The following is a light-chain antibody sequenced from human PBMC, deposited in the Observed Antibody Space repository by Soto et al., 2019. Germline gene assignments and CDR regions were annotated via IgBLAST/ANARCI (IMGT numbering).Light chain of an antibody. CDR3: QQYNSYRA. CDR1: ESIDSW. J-gene: IGKJ1*01. Sequence: DIQMTQSPSTLSASVGDRVTITCRASESIDSWLAWHQQKPGRAPKLLISKASSLESGVPSRFSGSGFGTEFTLTISSLQPDDFATYYCQQYNSYRAFDQGTKVEI. CDR2: KAS. V-gene: IGKV1-5*03.